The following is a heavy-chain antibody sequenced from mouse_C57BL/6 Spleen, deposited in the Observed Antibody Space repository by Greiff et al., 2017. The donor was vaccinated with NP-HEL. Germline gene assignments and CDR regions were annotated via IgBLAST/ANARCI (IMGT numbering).Heavy chain of an antibody. J-gene: IGHJ2*01. V-gene: IGHV1-52*01. Sequence: VKLQQPGAELVRPGSSVKLSCKASGYTFTSYWMHWVKQRPIQGLEWIGNIDPSDSETHYNQKFKDKATLTVDKSSSTAYMQLSSLTSEDSAVYYCARYYGNWGFFDYWGQGTTLTVSS. CDR1: GYTFTSYW. D-gene: IGHD2-1*01. CDR3: ARYYGNWGFFDY. CDR2: IDPSDSET.